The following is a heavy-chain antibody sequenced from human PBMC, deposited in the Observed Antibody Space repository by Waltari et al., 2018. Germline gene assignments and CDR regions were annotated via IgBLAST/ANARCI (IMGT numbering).Heavy chain of an antibody. CDR1: GGSISSYY. Sequence: QVQLQESGPGLVKPSETLSLTCTVSGGSISSYYWSWIRQPPGKGLEWIGYIYYSGSTNYHPSRKRRVTISVDTSKNHFSLKLSSVTAADTAVYYCARINIVVVPAAIVRWFDPWGQGTLVTVSS. V-gene: IGHV4-59*01. J-gene: IGHJ5*02. CDR3: ARINIVVVPAAIVRWFDP. CDR2: IYYSGST. D-gene: IGHD2-2*02.